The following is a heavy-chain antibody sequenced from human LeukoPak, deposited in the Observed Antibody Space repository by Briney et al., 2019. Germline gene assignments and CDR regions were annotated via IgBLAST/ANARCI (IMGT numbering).Heavy chain of an antibody. CDR1: GYTFTSYG. V-gene: IGHV1-18*01. CDR2: ISAYNGNT. J-gene: IGHJ4*02. CDR3: ARVGSSSSQGLEY. D-gene: IGHD6-13*01. Sequence: APVTVSCLASGYTFTSYGTSWVRPAPGQGLEWMGWISAYNGNTNYEQKLQGRVTMTTDTSTSTAYMERRSLRADDTAVYYCARVGSSSSQGLEYWGQGTLVTVSS.